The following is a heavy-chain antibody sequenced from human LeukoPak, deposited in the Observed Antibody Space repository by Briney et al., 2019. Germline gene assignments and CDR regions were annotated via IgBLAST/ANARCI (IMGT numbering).Heavy chain of an antibody. V-gene: IGHV4-39*01. CDR2: IYYSGST. CDR3: ARLGTYYYDSSGYYDY. J-gene: IGHJ4*02. CDR1: GGSISSSSYY. Sequence: SETLSLTCTVSGGSISSSSYYWGWIRQPPGKGPEWIGSIYYSGSTYYNPSLKSRVTISVDTSKNQFSLKLSSVTAADTAVYYCARLGTYYYDSSGYYDYWGQGTLVTVSS. D-gene: IGHD3-22*01.